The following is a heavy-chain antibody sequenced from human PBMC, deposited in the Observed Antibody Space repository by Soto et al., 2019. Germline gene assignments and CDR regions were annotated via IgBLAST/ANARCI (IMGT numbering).Heavy chain of an antibody. D-gene: IGHD2-8*01. V-gene: IGHV4-30-2*01. J-gene: IGHJ4*02. CDR1: GGSISSGGYS. CDR2: INHSGTT. CDR3: ARGWGKYFGVNDF. Sequence: SETLSLTCAVSGGSISSGGYSWSWIRQPPGKGLEWIGEINHSGTTNYNPSLKSRVTISVDTSKNQFSLTSDDTAVYHCARGWGKYFGVNDFWGQGTLVTVSS.